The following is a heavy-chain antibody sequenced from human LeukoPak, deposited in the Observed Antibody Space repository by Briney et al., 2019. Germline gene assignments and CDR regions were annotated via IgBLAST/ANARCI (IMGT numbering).Heavy chain of an antibody. D-gene: IGHD4-17*01. Sequence: GESLKISCKGSGYGFTYWIGWVRQMPGKGLEWMGIIYSGDSYTKYSPSFQGRVTISVDNSISTAYLQWSSLEASDTAIYYCASARHGDYVWDYWGQGTLVTVSS. CDR2: IYSGDSYT. CDR3: ASARHGDYVWDY. V-gene: IGHV5-51*01. J-gene: IGHJ4*02. CDR1: GYGFTYW.